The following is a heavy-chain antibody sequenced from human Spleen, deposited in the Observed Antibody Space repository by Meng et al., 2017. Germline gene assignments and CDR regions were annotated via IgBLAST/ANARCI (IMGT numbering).Heavy chain of an antibody. CDR2: IYYSGST. V-gene: IGHV4-61*01. Sequence: QGQLQQWGAGLLKPSETLSLTCTVSGGSVSSGSYYWSWIRQPPGKGLEWIGYIYYSGSTKYNPSLKSRVTISIDTSKNQFSLKLSSVTAADTAVYYCARSAYCNGDCYSGYWYFDLWGRGTLVTVSS. D-gene: IGHD2-21*02. J-gene: IGHJ2*01. CDR1: GGSVSSGSYY. CDR3: ARSAYCNGDCYSGYWYFDL.